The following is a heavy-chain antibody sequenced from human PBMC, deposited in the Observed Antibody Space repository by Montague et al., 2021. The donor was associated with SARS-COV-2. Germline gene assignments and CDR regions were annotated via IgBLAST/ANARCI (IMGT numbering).Heavy chain of an antibody. CDR3: ADYGDTEPFQH. CDR1: GFTFSSYS. J-gene: IGHJ1*01. Sequence: SLRLSCAASGFTFSSYSMNRVRQAPGKGLEWVSYISRSSRTIHYADSVKGRITISRDNAKNSLYLQMNSLRAEDTAVYYCADYGDTEPFQHWGQGTLVTVSS. D-gene: IGHD4-17*01. CDR2: ISRSSRTI. V-gene: IGHV3-48*04.